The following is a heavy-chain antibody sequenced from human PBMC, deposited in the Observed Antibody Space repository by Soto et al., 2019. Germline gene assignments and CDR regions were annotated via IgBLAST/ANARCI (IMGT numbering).Heavy chain of an antibody. D-gene: IGHD3-10*01. CDR1: GYSFTSYW. V-gene: IGHV5-10-1*03. CDR2: IDPSDSYT. Sequence: EVQLVQSGAEVKKPGESLRISCKGSGYSFTSYWISWVRQMPGKGLEWMGRIDPSDSYTNYSPSFQGHVTISADKSIGTAYLQWSSLKASDTAMYYCASYSTNYYVSGSYSSNAFDIWGQGTMVTVSS. J-gene: IGHJ3*02. CDR3: ASYSTNYYVSGSYSSNAFDI.